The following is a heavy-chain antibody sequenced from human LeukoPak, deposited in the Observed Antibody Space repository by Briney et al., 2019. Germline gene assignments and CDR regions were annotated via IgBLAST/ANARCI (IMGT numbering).Heavy chain of an antibody. CDR3: ARVTYSYGYEGAFDI. CDR1: GGTFSSYA. J-gene: IGHJ3*02. CDR2: IIPIFGTA. Sequence: SVKVSCKASGGTFSSYAISWVRQAPGQGLEWMGGIIPIFGTANYAQKFQGRVTITADKSTSTAYMELSSLRSEDTAVYYCARVTYSYGYEGAFDIWGQGTMVTVSS. V-gene: IGHV1-69*06. D-gene: IGHD5-18*01.